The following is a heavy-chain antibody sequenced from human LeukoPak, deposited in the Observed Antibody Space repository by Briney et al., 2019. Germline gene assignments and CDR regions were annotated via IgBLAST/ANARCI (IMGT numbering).Heavy chain of an antibody. CDR1: GGSIGSYY. J-gene: IGHJ4*02. CDR2: IYTSGST. D-gene: IGHD1-7*01. CDR3: AREARDNWNYVTYFDY. V-gene: IGHV4-4*07. Sequence: SETLSLTCTVSGGSIGSYYWSWIRQPAGKGLEWIGRIYTSGSTNYNPSLKSRVTMSVDASKNQFSLKLSSVTAADTAVYYCAREARDNWNYVTYFDYWGQGTLVTVSS.